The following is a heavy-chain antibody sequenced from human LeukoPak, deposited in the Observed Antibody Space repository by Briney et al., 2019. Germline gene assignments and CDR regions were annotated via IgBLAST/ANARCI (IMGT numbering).Heavy chain of an antibody. D-gene: IGHD3-10*01. CDR2: IQSKTDGGTT. Sequence: GGSLRLSCVGSGFTFNNAWMNWVRQAPGKGLEWVGRIQSKTDGGTTEYAAPVKGRFTISRDDSTNTLYLQMNSLKTEDTGVYYCAAGGRVWGQGTTVTVSS. J-gene: IGHJ6*02. V-gene: IGHV3-15*07. CDR3: AAGGRV. CDR1: GFTFNNAW.